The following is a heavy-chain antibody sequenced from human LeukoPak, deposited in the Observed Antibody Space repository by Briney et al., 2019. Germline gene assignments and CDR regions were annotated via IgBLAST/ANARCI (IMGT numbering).Heavy chain of an antibody. CDR1: GFTFGDYA. D-gene: IGHD1-26*01. V-gene: IGHV3-49*04. CDR3: TRGDGSGSY. J-gene: IGHJ4*02. Sequence: GRPLRLSCTASGFTFGDYAMSWVRQAPGKGLDWIGFIRSKTSGGTTEYAASVKGRFTILRDDSKSIAYLQINSLKTEDTAVYYCTRGDGSGSYWGQGTLVTGSS. CDR2: IRSKTSGGTT.